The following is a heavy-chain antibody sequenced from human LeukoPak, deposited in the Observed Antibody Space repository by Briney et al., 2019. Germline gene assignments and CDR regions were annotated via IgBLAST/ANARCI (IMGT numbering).Heavy chain of an antibody. CDR3: ARPKYSSSLAFDF. V-gene: IGHV5-51*01. J-gene: IGHJ4*02. CDR1: GNTFTTSL. D-gene: IGHD6-6*01. Sequence: GESLKISCRDSGNTFTTSLIVWVRQMPGKGLEWMGIIYPGDPDTKYSPSFQGQVTISADKSISTAYLHWNSLKASDTATYYCARPKYSSSLAFDFWGQGTPVTVSS. CDR2: IYPGDPDT.